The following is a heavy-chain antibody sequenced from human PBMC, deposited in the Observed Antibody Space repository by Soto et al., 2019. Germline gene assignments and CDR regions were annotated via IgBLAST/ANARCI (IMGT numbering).Heavy chain of an antibody. CDR3: AKPPYCTNGVCYDFDY. D-gene: IGHD2-8*01. J-gene: IGHJ4*02. CDR2: RSYDGSNK. Sequence: GGSLRLSCAASGFTFSSYGMHWVRQAPGKGLEWAAVRSYDGSNKYYADSVKGRFTISRDNSKNTLYLQMNSLRAEDTAVYYCAKPPYCTNGVCYDFDYWGQGTRVTVSS. CDR1: GFTFSSYG. V-gene: IGHV3-30*18.